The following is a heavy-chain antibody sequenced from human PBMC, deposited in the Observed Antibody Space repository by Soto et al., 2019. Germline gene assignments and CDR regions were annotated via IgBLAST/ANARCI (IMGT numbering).Heavy chain of an antibody. V-gene: IGHV1-69*13. J-gene: IGHJ6*02. CDR1: GGTFSSYA. CDR2: IIPIFGTA. Sequence: GASVKVTCKASGGTFSSYAISWVRQAPGQGLEWMGGIIPIFGTANYAQKFQGRVTITADESTSTAYMELSSLRSEDTAVCYCARVVVVPGGGGRDYYYYGMDVCGQGTTVTVSS. CDR3: ARVVVVPGGGGRDYYYYGMDV. D-gene: IGHD2-2*01.